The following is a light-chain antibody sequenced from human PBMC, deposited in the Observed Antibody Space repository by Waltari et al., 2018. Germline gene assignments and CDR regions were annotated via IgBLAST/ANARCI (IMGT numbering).Light chain of an antibody. CDR1: SSNIGAGYD. J-gene: IGLJ2*01. CDR2: GNS. V-gene: IGLV1-40*01. Sequence: QSVLTQPPSVSGAPGQRVTISCTGSSSNIGAGYDVHWYQQLPGTFPKLLIYGNSNRPSGVPDRFSGSKSGTSASLAITGLQAEDEADYYCQSYDSSLSGGVFGGGTKLTVL. CDR3: QSYDSSLSGGV.